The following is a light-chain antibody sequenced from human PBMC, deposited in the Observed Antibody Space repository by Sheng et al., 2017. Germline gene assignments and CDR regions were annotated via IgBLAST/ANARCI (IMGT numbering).Light chain of an antibody. V-gene: IGLV3-21*03. Sequence: SYELTQPPSVSVAPGKTATITCEENNIGSKSVHWYQQKPGQAPVLVVSGDSDRPSGIPERFSGSSSGNTATLTISRVEARDEADYYCQVWHGSSAQLVVFGGGTKLTVL. CDR3: QVWHGSSAQLVV. J-gene: IGLJ2*01. CDR2: GDS. CDR1: NIGSKS.